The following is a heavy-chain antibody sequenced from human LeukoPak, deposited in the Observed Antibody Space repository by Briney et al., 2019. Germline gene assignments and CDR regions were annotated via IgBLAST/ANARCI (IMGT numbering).Heavy chain of an antibody. J-gene: IGHJ3*02. V-gene: IGHV3-23*01. CDR3: AKDLTYYYGLGSSTNAFDI. CDR2: ISGSGDYT. CDR1: GFTFNTAW. Sequence: GGSLRLSCAASGFTFNTAWMAWARQAPGKGLEWVSGISGSGDYTYYADSLKGRFTISRDNSKNTLYLQMNSLRAEDTALYYCAKDLTYYYGLGSSTNAFDIWGQGTMVTVSS. D-gene: IGHD3-10*01.